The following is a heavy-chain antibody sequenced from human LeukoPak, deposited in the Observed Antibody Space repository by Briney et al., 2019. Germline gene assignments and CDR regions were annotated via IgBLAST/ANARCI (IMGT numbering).Heavy chain of an antibody. D-gene: IGHD3-3*01. V-gene: IGHV4-39*07. J-gene: IGHJ6*03. CDR1: GGSISSSYYY. Sequence: TSETLSLTCTVSGGSISSSYYYWGWIRQPPGKGLEWIGNIYYSGSTYYNPSLKSRVTISVDTSKNQFSLKLSSVTAADTAVYYCARITIFGVVRYYYYYYMDVWGKGTTVTVSS. CDR3: ARITIFGVVRYYYYYYMDV. CDR2: IYYSGST.